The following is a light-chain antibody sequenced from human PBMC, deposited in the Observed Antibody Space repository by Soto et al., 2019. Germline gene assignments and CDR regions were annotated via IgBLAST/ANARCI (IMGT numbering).Light chain of an antibody. V-gene: IGKV3D-15*01. Sequence: ERVTSQSRQTQCMSQRERATLSCRVSQCVFSNLAWYQKKSGQAPRLISSGASSRAPGISVRFSGSVSGTEFTLTICSLHSEDDGIYYCQRYNNWPLITFVQVTRL. CDR2: GAS. CDR3: QRYNNWPLIT. J-gene: IGKJ5*01. CDR1: QCVFSN.